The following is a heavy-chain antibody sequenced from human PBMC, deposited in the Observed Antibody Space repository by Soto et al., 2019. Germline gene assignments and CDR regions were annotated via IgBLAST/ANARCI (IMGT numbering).Heavy chain of an antibody. J-gene: IGHJ6*02. CDR3: AREKISYVGPYYYHYGMDV. CDR2: ISGSDDST. Sequence: GGSLRLSCAASGFTFSSYAMSWVCQAPGKGLEWVSVISGSDDSTYYADSVKGRFTISRDNSKNTLYLQMNSLRAEDTAVYYCAREKISYVGPYYYHYGMDVWGQGTTVTVSS. D-gene: IGHD3-16*01. CDR1: GFTFSSYA. V-gene: IGHV3-23*01.